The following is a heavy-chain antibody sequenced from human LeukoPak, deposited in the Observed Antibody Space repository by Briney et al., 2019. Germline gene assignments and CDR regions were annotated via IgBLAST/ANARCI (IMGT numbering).Heavy chain of an antibody. Sequence: ASVKVSCKASGYTFTGYYMHWVRQAPGQGLEWMGWINPNSGGTNYAQKFQGRVTMTRDTSISTAYMELSRLRSDDTAVYFCARDAADTVRGGDYWGQGSLVTVSS. J-gene: IGHJ4*02. D-gene: IGHD5-18*01. CDR1: GYTFTGYY. V-gene: IGHV1-2*02. CDR2: INPNSGGT. CDR3: ARDAADTVRGGDY.